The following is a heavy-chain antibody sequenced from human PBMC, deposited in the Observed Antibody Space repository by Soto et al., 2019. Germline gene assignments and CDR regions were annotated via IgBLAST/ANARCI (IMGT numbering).Heavy chain of an antibody. V-gene: IGHV4-39*01. D-gene: IGHD3-9*01. CDR3: ASFEPYYYGMDV. J-gene: IGHJ6*02. CDR2: IYYSGST. Sequence: SETLSLTCTVSGGSISSSSYYWGWIRQPPGKGLEWIGSIYYSGSTNYNPSLKSRVTISVDTSKNQFSLKLSSVTAADTAVYYCASFEPYYYGMDVWGQGTTVTV. CDR1: GGSISSSSYY.